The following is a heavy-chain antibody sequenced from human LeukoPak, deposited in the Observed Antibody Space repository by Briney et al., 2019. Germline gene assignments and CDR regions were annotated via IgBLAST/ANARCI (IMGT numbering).Heavy chain of an antibody. Sequence: GGSLRLSCAASGFTVSSNYMSWVRQAPGKGLEWVSVIYSGGSTYYADSVKGRFTISRDNSKNTLYLQMNSLRAEDTAVYYCTTDPFSIAAADKNWFDPWGQGTLVTVSS. V-gene: IGHV3-53*01. J-gene: IGHJ5*02. CDR2: IYSGGST. CDR3: TTDPFSIAAADKNWFDP. D-gene: IGHD6-13*01. CDR1: GFTVSSNY.